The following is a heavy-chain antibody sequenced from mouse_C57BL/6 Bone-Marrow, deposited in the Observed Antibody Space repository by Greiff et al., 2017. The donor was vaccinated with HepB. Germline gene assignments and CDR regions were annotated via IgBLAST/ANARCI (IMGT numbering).Heavy chain of an antibody. J-gene: IGHJ2*01. Sequence: VHVKQSGPELVKPGASVKMSCKASGYTFTDYNMHWVKQSHGKSLEWIGYINPNNGGTSYNQKFKGKATLTVNKSSSTAYMELRSLTSEDSAVYYCARGITTVGYWGQGTTLTVSS. CDR3: ARGITTVGY. CDR2: INPNNGGT. V-gene: IGHV1-22*01. CDR1: GYTFTDYN. D-gene: IGHD1-1*01.